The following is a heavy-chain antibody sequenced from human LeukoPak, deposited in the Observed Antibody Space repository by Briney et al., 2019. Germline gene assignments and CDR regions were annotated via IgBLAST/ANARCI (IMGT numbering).Heavy chain of an antibody. CDR1: GFTVSSNC. CDR2: IYSGGST. CDR3: ARDRRTGRRIGYYYYMDV. Sequence: GGSLRLSCAASGFTVSSNCMSWVRQAPGKGLEWVSVIYSGGSTYYADSVKGRFTISRDNSKNTLYLQMNSLRAEDTAVYYCARDRRTGRRIGYYYYMDVWGKGTTVTVSS. V-gene: IGHV3-66*02. D-gene: IGHD1-14*01. J-gene: IGHJ6*03.